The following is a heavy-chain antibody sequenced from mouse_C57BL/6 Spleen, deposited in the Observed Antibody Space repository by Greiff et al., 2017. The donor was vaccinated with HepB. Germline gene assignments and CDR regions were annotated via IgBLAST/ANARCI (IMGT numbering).Heavy chain of an antibody. Sequence: EVQLQESGGGLVQPGGSMKLSCVASGFTFSNYWMNWVRQSPEKGLEWVAQIRLKSDNYATHYAESVKGRFTISRDDSNSSVYLQMNNLRAEDTGIYYCTNDDGWYFDVWGTGTTVTVSS. CDR3: TNDDGWYFDV. J-gene: IGHJ1*03. CDR2: IRLKSDNYAT. CDR1: GFTFSNYW. D-gene: IGHD2-3*01. V-gene: IGHV6-3*01.